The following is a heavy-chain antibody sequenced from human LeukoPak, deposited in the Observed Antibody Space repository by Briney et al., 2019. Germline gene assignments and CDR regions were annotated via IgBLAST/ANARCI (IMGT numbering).Heavy chain of an antibody. CDR3: AREKPYYYDANGYHNWFDP. D-gene: IGHD3-22*01. CDR1: GFTFSIYW. V-gene: IGHV3-74*01. Sequence: GGSLRLSCAASGFTFSIYWMHWVRQAPGKGLVWVSRNSSAGSSTTYADSVKGRFTISRDNAKNTLYLQMSSLGAEDTAVYYCAREKPYYYDANGYHNWFDPWGQGTLVTVSS. CDR2: NSSAGSST. J-gene: IGHJ5*02.